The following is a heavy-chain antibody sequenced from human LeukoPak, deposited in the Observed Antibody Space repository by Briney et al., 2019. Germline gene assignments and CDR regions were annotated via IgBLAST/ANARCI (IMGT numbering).Heavy chain of an antibody. CDR3: TRGDYSDYLDY. CDR2: IRSNTYGGTT. J-gene: IGHJ4*02. Sequence: GRSLRLSCTASGFIFADYAMSWVRQAPGKGLEWVSFIRSNTYGGTTEYAASVKGRFTISRDDSKSIAYLQMNSLKTEDTAMYYCTRGDYSDYLDYWRQGTLVTVSS. V-gene: IGHV3-49*04. D-gene: IGHD4-11*01. CDR1: GFIFADYA.